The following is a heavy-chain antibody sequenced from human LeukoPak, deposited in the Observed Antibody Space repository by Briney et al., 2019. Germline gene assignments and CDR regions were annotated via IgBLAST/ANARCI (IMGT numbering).Heavy chain of an antibody. CDR1: GYSFTSYW. CDR2: IYPGDSDT. J-gene: IGHJ4*02. CDR3: ARLSPYGSGSYFFDY. D-gene: IGHD3-10*01. V-gene: IGHV5-51*01. Sequence: GESLKISCKGSGYSFTSYWIGWVRQMPGKGLEWMGIIYPGDSDTRYSPSFQGQVTISADKSISTAYLQWSSLKASDTAMYYCARLSPYGSGSYFFDYWGQGTLDTVSS.